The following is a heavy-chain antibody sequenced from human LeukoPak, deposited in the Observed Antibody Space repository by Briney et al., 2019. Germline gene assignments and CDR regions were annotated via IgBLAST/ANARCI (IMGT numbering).Heavy chain of an antibody. CDR3: ARRAGYYYYYMDV. CDR1: GFTFSSYA. Sequence: GGSLRLSCAASGFTFSSYAMHWVRQAPGKGLEYVSAISSNGGSTYYANSVKGRFTISRDNSKNTLYLQMGSLRAEGMAVYYCARRAGYYYYYMDVWGKGTTVTISS. J-gene: IGHJ6*03. CDR2: ISSNGGST. V-gene: IGHV3-64*01.